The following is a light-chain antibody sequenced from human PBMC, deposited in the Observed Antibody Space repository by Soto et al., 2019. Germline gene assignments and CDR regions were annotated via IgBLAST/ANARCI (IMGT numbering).Light chain of an antibody. Sequence: DIEMIQSPPSLSASVGDRITITCRASQSITSYLNWFQQKPGKAPNLLIFAASNLQSGVPARFSGSGSGTAFTLTINSLRPEDSANYYCQQSYSPLLAFGGGTKVEV. CDR2: AAS. CDR1: QSITSY. J-gene: IGKJ4*01. CDR3: QQSYSPLLA. V-gene: IGKV1-39*01.